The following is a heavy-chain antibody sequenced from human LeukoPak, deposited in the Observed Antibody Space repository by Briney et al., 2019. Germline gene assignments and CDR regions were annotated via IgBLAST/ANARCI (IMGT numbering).Heavy chain of an antibody. CDR2: VYYTGST. D-gene: IGHD3-10*01. Sequence: SETLSLTCTVSGASITNSLYYWGWIRQPPGKGLEWIATVYYTGSTYYNPSLKSRVTISIDTSKSHFSLKLRSVTAADMAVYYCARQDFGSGIVPGYWGQGTLVTVSS. V-gene: IGHV4-39*01. J-gene: IGHJ4*02. CDR3: ARQDFGSGIVPGY. CDR1: GASITNSLYY.